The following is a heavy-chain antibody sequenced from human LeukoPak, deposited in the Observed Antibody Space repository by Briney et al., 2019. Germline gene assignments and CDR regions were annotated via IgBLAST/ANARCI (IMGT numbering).Heavy chain of an antibody. J-gene: IGHJ4*02. CDR2: INPNSGDT. V-gene: IGHV1-2*02. CDR3: ARPGALSGGSWYFDY. CDR1: GYTFTDYY. D-gene: IGHD2-15*01. Sequence: ASVKVSCKASGYTFTDYYMHWVRQAPGQGLEWMGWINPNSGDTSSAQKFQGRVTMTRDTSISTAYMELIKLRSDDTAVYYCARPGALSGGSWYFDYWGQGTLVTVSS.